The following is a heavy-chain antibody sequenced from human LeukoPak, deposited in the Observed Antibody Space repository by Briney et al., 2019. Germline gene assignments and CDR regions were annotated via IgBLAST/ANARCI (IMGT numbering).Heavy chain of an antibody. D-gene: IGHD3-22*01. J-gene: IGHJ4*02. CDR2: IRYDGSNK. CDR3: AKDRDYYDSTLLFDY. V-gene: IGHV3-30*02. Sequence: TGGSLRLSCAASGFTFSSYGMHWVRQAPGKGLEWVAFIRYDGSNKYYADSVKGRFTISRDNSKNTLYLQMNSLRAEDTAVYYCAKDRDYYDSTLLFDYWGQGTLVTVSS. CDR1: GFTFSSYG.